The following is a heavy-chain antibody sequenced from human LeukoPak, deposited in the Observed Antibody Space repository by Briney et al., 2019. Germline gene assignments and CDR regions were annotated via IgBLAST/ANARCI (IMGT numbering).Heavy chain of an antibody. V-gene: IGHV3-30*18. CDR3: AKDEEVVVAATIDY. CDR1: GFTFSSYG. D-gene: IGHD2-15*01. Sequence: GRSLRLSCAASGFTFSSYGMHWVRQAPGKGLEWVAVISYDGSNKYYADSVKGRFTISRDNSKNTLYLQMNSLRAEDTAVYYCAKDEEVVVAATIDYWGQETLVTVSS. CDR2: ISYDGSNK. J-gene: IGHJ4*02.